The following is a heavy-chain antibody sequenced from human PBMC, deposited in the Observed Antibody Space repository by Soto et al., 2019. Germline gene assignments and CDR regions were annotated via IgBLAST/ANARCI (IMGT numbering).Heavy chain of an antibody. J-gene: IGHJ3*02. CDR2: INHSGST. CDR1: GGSFSGYY. V-gene: IGHV4-34*01. D-gene: IGHD6-19*01. Sequence: ASETLSLTCAVYGGSFSGYYWSWIRQPPGKGLEWIGEINHSGSTNYNPSLKSRVTISVDTSKNQFSLKLSSVTAADTAVYYCARGPGSSGWYLTRSAFDIWGQGTMGTVSS. CDR3: ARGPGSSGWYLTRSAFDI.